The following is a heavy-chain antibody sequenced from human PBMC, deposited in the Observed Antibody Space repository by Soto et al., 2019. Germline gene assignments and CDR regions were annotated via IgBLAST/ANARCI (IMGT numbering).Heavy chain of an antibody. D-gene: IGHD2-2*01. J-gene: IGHJ5*02. V-gene: IGHV3-23*01. CDR1: GFTFSSYA. CDR2: ISSSGGST. Sequence: GSLRLSCAASGFTFSSYAMSWVRQAPGKGLEWVSAISSSGGSTYYADSVKGRFTISRDNSKNTLYLQMNSLRAEDTAVYYCAKTLGIVVVPAAPPYNWFEPWGQGTLVTVSS. CDR3: AKTLGIVVVPAAPPYNWFEP.